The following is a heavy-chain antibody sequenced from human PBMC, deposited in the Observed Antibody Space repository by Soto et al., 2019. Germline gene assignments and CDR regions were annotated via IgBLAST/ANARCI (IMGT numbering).Heavy chain of an antibody. CDR1: GYSFAGYW. V-gene: IGHV5-10-1*01. CDR3: ARQIYDSDTGPNFQYYFDS. J-gene: IGHJ4*02. Sequence: GESLKISCKGSGYSFAGYWITWVRQKPGKGLEWMGRIDPSDSQTYYSPSFRGHVTISVPKSITTVFLQWSSLRASDTAMYYCARQIYDSDTGPNFQYYFDSWGQGTPVTVS. CDR2: IDPSDSQT. D-gene: IGHD3-22*01.